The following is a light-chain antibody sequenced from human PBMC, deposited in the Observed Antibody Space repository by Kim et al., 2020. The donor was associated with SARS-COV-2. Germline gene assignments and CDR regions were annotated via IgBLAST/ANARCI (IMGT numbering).Light chain of an antibody. CDR2: EVS. CDR3: CSYAGSSTFPQVV. CDR1: SSDVGSYNL. V-gene: IGLV2-23*02. Sequence: QSALTQPASVSGSPGQSITISCTGTSSDVGSYNLVSWYQQHPGKAPKLMIYEVSKRPSGVSNRFSGSKSGNTASLTISGLQAEDEADYYCCSYAGSSTFPQVVFGGGTKLTVL. J-gene: IGLJ2*01.